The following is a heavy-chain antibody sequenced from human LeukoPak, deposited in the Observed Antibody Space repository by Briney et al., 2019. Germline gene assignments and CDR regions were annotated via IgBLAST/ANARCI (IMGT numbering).Heavy chain of an antibody. J-gene: IGHJ4*02. D-gene: IGHD7-27*01. CDR2: MSPNSGDT. V-gene: IGHV1-8*02. CDR3: VRTPPNWGFDY. CDR1: GGTFSSYA. Sequence: VSVKVSCKASGGTFSSYAISWVRQAPGQGLEWMGWMSPNSGDTGYAQKFQGRVTMTSDSSISTAYMELSSLRSEDTAIYYCVRTPPNWGFDYWGQGTLVTVSS.